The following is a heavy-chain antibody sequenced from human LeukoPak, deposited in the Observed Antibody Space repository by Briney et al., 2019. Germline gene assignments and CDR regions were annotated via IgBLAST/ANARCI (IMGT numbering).Heavy chain of an antibody. CDR2: IGPTGSDR. CDR1: GLTFSTSG. D-gene: IGHD1-14*01. J-gene: IGHJ4*02. Sequence: GGSLRLSCTASGLTFSTSGFNWVRQAPGKGLELVASIGPTGSDRYHADSIKGRFTISRDNANNFLYLQMNSLRAEDTAVYYCATVTNGRHYDYWGQGTLLTVSS. V-gene: IGHV3-21*06. CDR3: ATVTNGRHYDY.